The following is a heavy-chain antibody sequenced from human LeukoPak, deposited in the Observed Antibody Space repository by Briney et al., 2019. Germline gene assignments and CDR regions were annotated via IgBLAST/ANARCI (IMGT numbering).Heavy chain of an antibody. V-gene: IGHV4-59*01. CDR1: GGSISSYY. Sequence: SKTLSLTCTVSGGSISSYYWSWIRQPPGKGLEWIGYIYYSGSTNYNPSLKSRVTISVDTSKNQFSLKLSSVTAADTAVYYCARRAGAYSHPYDYWGQGTLVTVSS. D-gene: IGHD4/OR15-4a*01. J-gene: IGHJ4*02. CDR3: ARRAGAYSHPYDY. CDR2: IYYSGST.